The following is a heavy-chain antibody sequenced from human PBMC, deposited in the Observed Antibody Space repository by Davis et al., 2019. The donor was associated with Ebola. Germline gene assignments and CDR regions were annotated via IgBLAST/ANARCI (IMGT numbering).Heavy chain of an antibody. J-gene: IGHJ4*02. CDR3: ARRAGRYSSSWYYFDY. CDR1: GGTFSSYA. Sequence: SVKVSCKASGGTFSSYAISWVRQAPGQGLEWMGRIIPILGIANYAQKFQGRVTITADKSTSTAYMELSSLRSEDTAVYYCARRAGRYSSSWYYFDYWGQGTLVTVSS. CDR2: IIPILGIA. D-gene: IGHD6-13*01. V-gene: IGHV1-69*04.